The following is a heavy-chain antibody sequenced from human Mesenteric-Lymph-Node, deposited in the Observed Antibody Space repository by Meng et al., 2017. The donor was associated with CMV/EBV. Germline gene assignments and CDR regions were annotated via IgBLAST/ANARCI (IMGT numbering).Heavy chain of an antibody. CDR3: ARDGDTGWRQSGFDY. CDR1: GDSISSGDYY. Sequence: LRLSCTVSGDSISSGDYYWSWIRQLPGEGLEWIGYIYYNGYTYYNPSLKSRLTMSVDTSKNQFSLKLSSVTAADTAVYYCARDGDTGWRQSGFDYWGQGTLVTVSS. V-gene: IGHV4-30-4*08. J-gene: IGHJ4*02. CDR2: IYYNGYT. D-gene: IGHD5-24*01.